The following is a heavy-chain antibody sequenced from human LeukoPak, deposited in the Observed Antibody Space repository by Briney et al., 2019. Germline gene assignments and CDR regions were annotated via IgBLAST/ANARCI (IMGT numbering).Heavy chain of an antibody. CDR1: GSTSGRFG. CDR3: AKNSGYNWQYFFDY. Sequence: GGSMRLAGVPYGSTSGRFGMHWVRQPQGKGLEWVAATSYGGQHKYYADSVKGRFTISRDNSKNTLYLQMNSLRAEDVAVYFCAKNSGYNWQYFFDYWGQGTLVTVSS. D-gene: IGHD6-25*01. CDR2: TSYGGQHK. V-gene: IGHV3-30*12. J-gene: IGHJ4*02.